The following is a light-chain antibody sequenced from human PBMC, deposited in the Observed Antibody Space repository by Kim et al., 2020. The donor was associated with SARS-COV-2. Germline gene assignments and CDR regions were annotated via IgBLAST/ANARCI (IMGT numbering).Light chain of an antibody. CDR3: QQDGSSLYT. CDR1: AGVSSSD. J-gene: IGKJ2*01. CDR2: GAS. Sequence: LSHRDRATPSCGASAGVSSSDLACYQQLPGQAPRLLIYGASSRATGILDRFSGRGSGTDFPLTIGRLDPEDFAVYYCQQDGSSLYTFGQGTKLE. V-gene: IGKV3-20*01.